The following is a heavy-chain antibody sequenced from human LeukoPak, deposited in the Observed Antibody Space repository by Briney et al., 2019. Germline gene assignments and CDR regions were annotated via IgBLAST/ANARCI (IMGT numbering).Heavy chain of an antibody. J-gene: IGHJ4*02. CDR3: ATAYYYGSGSYKGDY. D-gene: IGHD3-10*01. V-gene: IGHV1-69*06. CDR2: IIPIFGTA. CDR1: GGTFSSYA. Sequence: GASVKVSCKASGGTFSSYAISWVRQAPGQGLEWMGGIIPIFGTANYAQKFQGRVTMTEDTSTDTAYMELSSLRSEDTAVYYCATAYYYGSGSYKGDYWGQGTLVTVSS.